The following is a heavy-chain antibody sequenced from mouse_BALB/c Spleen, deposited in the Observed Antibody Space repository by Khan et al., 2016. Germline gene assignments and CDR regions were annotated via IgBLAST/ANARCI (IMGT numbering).Heavy chain of an antibody. CDR3: ASYSNGSSSIY. V-gene: IGHV3-1*02. Sequence: EVQLQESGPDLVKPSQSLSLTCTVTGYSITSGYSWHWIRQFPGNKLEWMGYMHYSGSTKYNPSLKSRISITRDTSKNQFFLQLSSVTTEDTATYYCASYSNGSSSIYWGQGTTLTVSA. J-gene: IGHJ2*01. CDR2: MHYSGST. D-gene: IGHD1-1*01. CDR1: GYSITSGYS.